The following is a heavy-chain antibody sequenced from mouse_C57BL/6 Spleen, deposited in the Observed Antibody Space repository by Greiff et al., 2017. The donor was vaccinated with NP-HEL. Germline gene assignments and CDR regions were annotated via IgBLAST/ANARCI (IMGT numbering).Heavy chain of an antibody. Sequence: QVQLQQPGAELVMPGASVKLSCKASGYTFTSYWMHWVKQRPGQGLEWIGEIDPSDSYTNYNQKFKGKSTLTVDKSSITAYMQLSSLTSEDSADYYSARSGLLPEAWFAYWGQGTLVTVSA. CDR2: IDPSDSYT. J-gene: IGHJ3*01. D-gene: IGHD2-3*01. CDR1: GYTFTSYW. V-gene: IGHV1-69*01. CDR3: ARSGLLPEAWFAY.